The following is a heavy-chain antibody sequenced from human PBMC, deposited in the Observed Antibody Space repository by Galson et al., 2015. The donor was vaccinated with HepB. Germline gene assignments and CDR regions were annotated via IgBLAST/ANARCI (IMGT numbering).Heavy chain of an antibody. CDR2: FDPEDGER. CDR1: GYTLSELA. D-gene: IGHD1-26*01. Sequence: SGYTLSELAMYWVRQAPGGGFEWMGGFDPEDGERIYAQNFQGRVIVTEDISTDTAYLELGSLRSDDTAVYYCSTVGMGATLDSWGQGTLVIVSS. CDR3: STVGMGATLDS. J-gene: IGHJ4*02. V-gene: IGHV1-24*01.